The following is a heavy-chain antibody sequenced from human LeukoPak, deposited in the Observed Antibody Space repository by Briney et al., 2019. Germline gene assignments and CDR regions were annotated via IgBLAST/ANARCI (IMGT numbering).Heavy chain of an antibody. CDR1: GFTFSSYG. Sequence: GGSLRLSCAASGFTFSSYGMHWVRQAPGKGLEWVAVISYDGSNKYYADSVKGRFTISRDNSKNTLYLQMSSLRAEDSAVYYCARDGITMIRGVTPDYWGQGTLVTVSS. D-gene: IGHD3-10*01. J-gene: IGHJ4*02. CDR3: ARDGITMIRGVTPDY. V-gene: IGHV3-30*03. CDR2: ISYDGSNK.